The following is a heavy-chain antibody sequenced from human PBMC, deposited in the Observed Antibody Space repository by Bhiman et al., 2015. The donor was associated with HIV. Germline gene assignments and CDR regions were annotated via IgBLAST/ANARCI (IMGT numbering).Heavy chain of an antibody. D-gene: IGHD6-13*01. V-gene: IGHV3-48*03. CDR3: VRDSSSWYGIF. Sequence: VQLVESGGGVVQPGKSLRLSCAASGFTFSSFAMYWVRQAPGKGLEWIAYISSSGDTIYYADSLMGRFTISRDNTKNSLYLQMSSLRAEDTAVYYCVRDSSSWYGIFWGQGALVTVSA. CDR2: ISSSGDTI. J-gene: IGHJ4*02. CDR1: GFTFSSFA.